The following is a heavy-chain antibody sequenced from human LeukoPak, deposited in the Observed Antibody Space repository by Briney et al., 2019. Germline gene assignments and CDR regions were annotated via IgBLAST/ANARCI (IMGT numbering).Heavy chain of an antibody. Sequence: PSETLSLTCAVYGGSFSGYYWSWIRQPPGKGLEWIGEINHSGNTNYNPSLKSRVTISADTSKNQFSLKLSSVTAADTAVYHCASLRYYYDSSGSRPVDYWGQGTLVTVSS. CDR1: GGSFSGYY. V-gene: IGHV4-34*01. CDR3: ASLRYYYDSSGSRPVDY. J-gene: IGHJ4*02. D-gene: IGHD3-22*01. CDR2: INHSGNT.